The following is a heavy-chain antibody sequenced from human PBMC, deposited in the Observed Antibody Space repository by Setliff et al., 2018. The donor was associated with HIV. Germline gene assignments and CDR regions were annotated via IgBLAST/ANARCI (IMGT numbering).Heavy chain of an antibody. CDR2: VIPIFGTA. CDR3: ARRQRKVGGGVALDY. Sequence: ASVKVSCKASGGTFRSYAISWVRQAPGKGLGWMGGVIPIFGTANYAWKFQGRVTITADESTSTAYMELSSLRSEDTAVYYGARRQRKVGGGVALDYWGQGTLVTVSS. D-gene: IGHD1-26*01. CDR1: GGTFRSYA. V-gene: IGHV1-69*13. J-gene: IGHJ4*02.